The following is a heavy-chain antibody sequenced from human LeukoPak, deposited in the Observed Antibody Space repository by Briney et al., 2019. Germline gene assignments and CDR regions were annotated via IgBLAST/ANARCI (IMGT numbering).Heavy chain of an antibody. J-gene: IGHJ4*02. CDR3: ARGGSSIQLWLPHFDY. Sequence: NPGGSLRLSCTASGFTFSSYSMNWVRQAPGKGLEWVSSISSSSSYIYYADSVKGRFTISRDNAKNSLYLQMNSLRAEDTAVYYCARGGSSIQLWLPHFDYWGQGTLVTVSS. CDR1: GFTFSSYS. CDR2: ISSSSSYI. V-gene: IGHV3-21*01. D-gene: IGHD5-18*01.